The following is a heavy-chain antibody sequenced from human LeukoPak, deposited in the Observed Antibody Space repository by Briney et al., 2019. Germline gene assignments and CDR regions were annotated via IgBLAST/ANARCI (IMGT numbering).Heavy chain of an antibody. CDR3: AKDPSAMASLDYYYGMDV. D-gene: IGHD5-18*01. J-gene: IGHJ6*02. CDR1: GFTFSSYG. CDR2: IWYGGSNK. V-gene: IGHV3-30*02. Sequence: GGSLRLSCAASGFTFSSYGMHWVRQAPGKGLEWVAVIWYGGSNKYYADSVKGRFTISRDNSKNTLYLQMNSLRAEDTAVYYCAKDPSAMASLDYYYGMDVWGQGTTVTVSS.